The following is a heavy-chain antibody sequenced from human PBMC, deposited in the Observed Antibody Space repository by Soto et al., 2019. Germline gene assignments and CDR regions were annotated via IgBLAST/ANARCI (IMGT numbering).Heavy chain of an antibody. CDR1: GGSISSGGYY. D-gene: IGHD2-2*03. V-gene: IGHV4-31*03. Sequence: QVQLQESGPGLVKPSQTLSLTCTVSGGSISSGGYYWSWIRQHPGKGLEWIGYIYYSGSTYYNPSLKSRVTISVDTSKNQFSLKLSSVPAADTAVYYCARTGERWILGYYCDYWGQGTLVTVSS. J-gene: IGHJ4*02. CDR2: IYYSGST. CDR3: ARTGERWILGYYCDY.